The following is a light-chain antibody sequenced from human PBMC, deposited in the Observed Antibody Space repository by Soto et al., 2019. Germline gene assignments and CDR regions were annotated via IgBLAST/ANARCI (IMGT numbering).Light chain of an antibody. V-gene: IGKV3-15*01. Sequence: IVMTQSPATLSVSPGDRATLSCRASQSVSIHLAWYQQKPGQAPRLLIFGASTRATGVPARFSGSGSGTESPLTISSLQSEDFAVYYCQQYDNGPPWTSGQGTKVEIK. CDR2: GAS. J-gene: IGKJ1*01. CDR3: QQYDNGPPWT. CDR1: QSVSIH.